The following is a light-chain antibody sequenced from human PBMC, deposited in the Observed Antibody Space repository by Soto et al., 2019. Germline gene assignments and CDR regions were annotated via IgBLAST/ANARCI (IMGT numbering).Light chain of an antibody. Sequence: DIQMTQSPSSLSASVGDRITITCQASQDISDSLNWYQQKPGKAPNLLIYDASNLETGVPSRFSGSGSGTDFPFTITGLQPEDIATYYCHQYTNPPLTFGGGTKVDI. J-gene: IGKJ4*01. CDR1: QDISDS. CDR2: DAS. V-gene: IGKV1-33*01. CDR3: HQYTNPPLT.